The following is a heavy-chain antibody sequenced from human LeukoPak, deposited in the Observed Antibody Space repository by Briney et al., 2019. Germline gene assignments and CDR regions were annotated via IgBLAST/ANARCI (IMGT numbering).Heavy chain of an antibody. CDR3: AKDILAAGLFFDY. CDR1: GFIFSDYY. J-gene: IGHJ4*02. Sequence: ESGGSLRLSCAASGFIFSDYYMGWVRQAPGKGLEWVSYISNKGSSSTTYYADSVKGRFTISRDDAQNSLYLQMNSLRADDTAVYYCAKDILAAGLFFDYWGQGILVTVSS. D-gene: IGHD6-13*01. V-gene: IGHV3-11*01. CDR2: ISNKGSSSTT.